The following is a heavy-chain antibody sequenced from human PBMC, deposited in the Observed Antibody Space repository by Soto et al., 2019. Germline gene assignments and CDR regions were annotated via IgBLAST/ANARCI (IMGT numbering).Heavy chain of an antibody. CDR1: GFTFSSYA. CDR3: AKDHLQSQYYYDSSGDYFDY. J-gene: IGHJ4*02. V-gene: IGHV3-23*01. Sequence: GGSLRLSCAASGFTFSSYAMSWVRQAPGKGLEWVSAISGSGGSTYYADSVKGRFTISRDNSKNTLYLQMNSLRAEDTAVYYCAKDHLQSQYYYDSSGDYFDYWGQGTLVTVSS. CDR2: ISGSGGST. D-gene: IGHD3-22*01.